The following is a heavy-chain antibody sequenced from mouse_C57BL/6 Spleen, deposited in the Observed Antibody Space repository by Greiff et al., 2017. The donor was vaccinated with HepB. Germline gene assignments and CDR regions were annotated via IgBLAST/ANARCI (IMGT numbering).Heavy chain of an antibody. CDR3: ERQSRDGAMDY. J-gene: IGHJ4*01. D-gene: IGHD1-2*01. Sequence: EVQLQQSGGGLVQPQGSLKLSCAASGFSFNTYAMNWVRQAPGKGLEWVARIRSKSNNYATYYADSVKDRFTISRDDSESMLYLQMNNLKTEDTAMYYCERQSRDGAMDYWGEGTSATVSS. CDR2: IRSKSNNYAT. V-gene: IGHV10-1*01. CDR1: GFSFNTYA.